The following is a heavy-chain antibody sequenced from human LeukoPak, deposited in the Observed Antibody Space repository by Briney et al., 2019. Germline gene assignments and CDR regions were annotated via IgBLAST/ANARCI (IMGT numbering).Heavy chain of an antibody. CDR2: INPNSGDT. CDR3: ARDGGLDY. Sequence: ASVKVSCKASGGTFSSYAISWVRQAPGQGLEWMGWINPNSGDTNFAQKFQGRVTVTRDTSISTAYMELSRLRSDDTAMYYCARDGGLDYWGQGTLVTVSS. J-gene: IGHJ4*02. D-gene: IGHD4-23*01. CDR1: GGTFSSYA. V-gene: IGHV1-2*02.